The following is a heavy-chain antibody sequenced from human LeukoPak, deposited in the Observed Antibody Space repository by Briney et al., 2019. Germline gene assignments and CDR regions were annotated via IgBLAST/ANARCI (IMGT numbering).Heavy chain of an antibody. D-gene: IGHD6-13*01. V-gene: IGHV1-8*01. Sequence: ASVKVSCKASGYTFTSYDINWARQATGQGLEWMGWMNPNSGNTGYAQKFQGRVTMIRNTSISTAYMELSSLRSEDTAVYYCARVSSSWYGLFYYYMDVWGKGTTVTVSS. CDR2: MNPNSGNT. CDR3: ARVSSSWYGLFYYYMDV. CDR1: GYTFTSYD. J-gene: IGHJ6*03.